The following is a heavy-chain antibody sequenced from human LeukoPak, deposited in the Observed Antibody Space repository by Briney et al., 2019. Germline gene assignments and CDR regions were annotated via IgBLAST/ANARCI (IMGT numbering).Heavy chain of an antibody. J-gene: IGHJ4*02. D-gene: IGHD1-1*01. Sequence: SGTLSLTCAVYGGSFSGYYWSWIRQPPGKGLEWIGEINHSGSTNYNPSLKSRVTISVDTSKNQFSLKLSSVTAADTAVYYCARPTSVRGYDYWGQGTLVTVSS. V-gene: IGHV4-34*01. CDR3: ARPTSVRGYDY. CDR2: INHSGST. CDR1: GGSFSGYY.